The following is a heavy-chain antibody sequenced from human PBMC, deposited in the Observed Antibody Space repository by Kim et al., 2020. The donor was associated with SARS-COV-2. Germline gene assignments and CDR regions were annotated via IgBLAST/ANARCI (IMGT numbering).Heavy chain of an antibody. Sequence: GGSLRLSCAASGFTFGDYAMHWVRQAPGKGLEWVSGISWNSGSIGYADSVKGRFTISRDNAKNSLYLQMNSLRAEDTALYYCAKGALVSGAFDYWGQGTQVTVSS. J-gene: IGHJ4*02. CDR2: ISWNSGSI. CDR3: AKGALVSGAFDY. D-gene: IGHD6-13*01. V-gene: IGHV3-9*01. CDR1: GFTFGDYA.